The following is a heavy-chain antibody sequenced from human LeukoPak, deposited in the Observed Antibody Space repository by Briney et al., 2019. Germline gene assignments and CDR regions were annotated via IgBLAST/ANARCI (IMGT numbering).Heavy chain of an antibody. V-gene: IGHV4-34*01. CDR2: ISHSGST. CDR1: GGSFSGYY. D-gene: IGHD6-6*01. J-gene: IGHJ6*03. Sequence: SETLSLTCAVYGGSFSGYYWSWIRQPPGKGLEWIGEISHSGSTNYNPFLKSRVTISVDTSKTQFSLKLSSVTAADTAVYYCARGGPQRPGYYYYYMDVWGKGTTVTVSS. CDR3: ARGGPQRPGYYYYYMDV.